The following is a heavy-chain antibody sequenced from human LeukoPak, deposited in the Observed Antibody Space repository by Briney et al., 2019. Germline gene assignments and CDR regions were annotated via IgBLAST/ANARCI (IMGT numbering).Heavy chain of an antibody. J-gene: IGHJ6*02. V-gene: IGHV4-59*01. D-gene: IGHD3-3*01. CDR2: IYYSGST. Sequence: PSETLSLTCAVYGGSFSSYYWSWIRQPPGKGLEWIGYIYYSGSTNYNPSLKSRVTISVDTSKNQFSLKLSSVTAADTAVYYCARDHGITIFGAYGMDVWGQGTTVTVSS. CDR1: GGSFSSYY. CDR3: ARDHGITIFGAYGMDV.